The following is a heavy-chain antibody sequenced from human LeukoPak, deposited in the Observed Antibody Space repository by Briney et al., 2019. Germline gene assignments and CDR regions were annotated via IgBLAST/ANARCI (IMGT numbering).Heavy chain of an antibody. V-gene: IGHV3-21*01. Sequence: PGGSLRLSCAASGFTFSRYSMNWVRQAPGKGLEWVSYISWSSNYIYYADSVKGTFTISRDNANNSLYLQMNSLRADDTAVYYCARGDYDYVWGEHYWGQGTLVTVSS. CDR1: GFTFSRYS. J-gene: IGHJ4*02. CDR3: ARGDYDYVWGEHY. D-gene: IGHD3-16*01. CDR2: ISWSSNYI.